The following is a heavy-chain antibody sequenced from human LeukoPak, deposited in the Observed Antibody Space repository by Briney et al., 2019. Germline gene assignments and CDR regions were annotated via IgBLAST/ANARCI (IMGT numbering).Heavy chain of an antibody. Sequence: PGGSLRLSCAASGFTFDDYGMSWVRQAPGKGLEWVSGINWNGGSTGYADSVKGRFTISRDNAKNSLYLQMNSLRAEDTALYYCARVGYCSGGSCYSGVGGFDYWGQGTLVTVSS. CDR3: ARVGYCSGGSCYSGVGGFDY. V-gene: IGHV3-20*04. D-gene: IGHD2-15*01. CDR2: INWNGGST. J-gene: IGHJ4*02. CDR1: GFTFDDYG.